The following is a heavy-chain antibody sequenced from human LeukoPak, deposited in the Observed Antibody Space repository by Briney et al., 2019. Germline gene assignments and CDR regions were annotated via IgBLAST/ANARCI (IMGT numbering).Heavy chain of an antibody. V-gene: IGHV5-51*01. CDR1: GYSFTSFW. J-gene: IGHJ5*02. CDR2: LYPGGSDT. Sequence: GESLKISCEASGYSFTSFWIGWVRQMPGKGLEWMGILYPGGSDTRYSPSFQGQVTISVDKSISTAYLQWSSLKASDTAMYYCARGGKSAYGWFDPWGQGALVTVSS. CDR3: ARGGKSAYGWFDP. D-gene: IGHD5-12*01.